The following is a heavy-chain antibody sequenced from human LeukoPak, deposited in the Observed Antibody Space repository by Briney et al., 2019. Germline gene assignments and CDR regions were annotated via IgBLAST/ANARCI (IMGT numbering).Heavy chain of an antibody. Sequence: GGSLRLSCAASGFTFSDYWMHWVRQAPGKRLVWVSLIKSDGNSAMYADSVEGRLSISRDNAKNTVYLQMNSLRAEDTAVYFCTREVASAAFDYWGQGTPVTVSS. D-gene: IGHD5-12*01. CDR1: GFTFSDYW. CDR2: IKSDGNSA. J-gene: IGHJ4*02. CDR3: TREVASAAFDY. V-gene: IGHV3-74*03.